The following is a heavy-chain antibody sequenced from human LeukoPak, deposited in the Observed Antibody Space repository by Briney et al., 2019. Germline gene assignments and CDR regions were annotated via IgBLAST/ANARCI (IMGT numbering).Heavy chain of an antibody. V-gene: IGHV4-34*01. J-gene: IGHJ3*02. D-gene: IGHD1-26*01. CDR1: GGSFSGYC. CDR3: ARDSGSYYPPNAFDI. Sequence: PSETLSLTCAVYGGSFSGYCWSWIRQPPGKGLEWIGEINHSGSTNYNPSLKSRVTISVDTSKNQFSLKLSSVTAADTAVYYCARDSGSYYPPNAFDIWGQGTMVTVSS. CDR2: INHSGST.